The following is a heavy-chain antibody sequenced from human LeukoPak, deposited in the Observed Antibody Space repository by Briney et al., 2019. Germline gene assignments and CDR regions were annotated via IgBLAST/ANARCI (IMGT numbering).Heavy chain of an antibody. Sequence: SGPTVVQPTQTLALTCTFSGFSFSTSGVGVGWIRQPPGKALEWLALIFWDDNKRYSPSLKSRLTITKDTSKKQVVLTMTNMDPVDTATYYCAHSAEITTIFAFDYWGQGYLVTVSS. CDR1: GFSFSTSGVG. J-gene: IGHJ4*02. CDR2: IFWDDNK. CDR3: AHSAEITTIFAFDY. D-gene: IGHD5-24*01. V-gene: IGHV2-5*02.